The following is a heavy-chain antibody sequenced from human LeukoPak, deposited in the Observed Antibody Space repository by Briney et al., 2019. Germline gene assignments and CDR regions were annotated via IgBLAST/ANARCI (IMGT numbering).Heavy chain of an antibody. V-gene: IGHV3-7*01. CDR2: IKQDGSER. CDR1: GFTFSDYW. J-gene: IGHJ4*02. D-gene: IGHD6-13*01. Sequence: GGSLRLSCAASGFTFSDYWRHWVRQAPGRGLEWVANIKQDGSERYYVDSVKGRFTITRDNAKNPLSLQMNSLRVEDTAVYYCVRAIAAAASYWGQGTLVTVSS. CDR3: VRAIAAAASY.